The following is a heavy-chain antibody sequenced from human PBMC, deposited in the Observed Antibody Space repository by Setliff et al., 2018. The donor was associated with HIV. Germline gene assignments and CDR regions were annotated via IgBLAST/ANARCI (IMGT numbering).Heavy chain of an antibody. Sequence: SETLSLTCTVSGGSVSSRGYYWGWIRQPPGKGPEWIANILYGGNTYYNPSLKSRVTISADTSKKQFSLKLSSVTAADTAVYYCARLRYYDILTGYAFDYWGQGTLVTVSS. J-gene: IGHJ4*02. CDR2: ILYGGNT. V-gene: IGHV4-39*01. D-gene: IGHD3-9*01. CDR1: GGSVSSRGYY. CDR3: ARLRYYDILTGYAFDY.